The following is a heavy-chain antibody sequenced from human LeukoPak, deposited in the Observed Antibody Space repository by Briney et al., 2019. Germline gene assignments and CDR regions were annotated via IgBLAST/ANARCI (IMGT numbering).Heavy chain of an antibody. J-gene: IGHJ5*02. Sequence: PGGSLRLSCAASEFTFSSYGMSWVRQAPGKGLEWVSAISGSGGSTYYADSVKGRFTISRDNSKNTLYLQMNSLRAEDTAVYYCAKETPGHRRRANWFDPWGQGTLVTVSS. CDR3: AKETPGHRRRANWFDP. V-gene: IGHV3-23*01. CDR2: ISGSGGST. CDR1: EFTFSSYG.